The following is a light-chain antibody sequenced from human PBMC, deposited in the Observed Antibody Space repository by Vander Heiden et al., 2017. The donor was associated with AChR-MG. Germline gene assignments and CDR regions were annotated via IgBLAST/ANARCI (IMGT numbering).Light chain of an antibody. CDR2: WAS. CDR1: QSLLYSSNSKNH. V-gene: IGKV4-1*01. CDR3: QQYYSTPRT. J-gene: IGKJ1*01. Sequence: DIVMTQSPDSLAVSLGERATINCKSSQSLLYSSNSKNHLAWYQQKPGQPPKLLIYWASTRESGVPDRFSGSGSGTDFTLTISSLQAEDVAVYYCQQYYSTPRTFGQGTKVEIK.